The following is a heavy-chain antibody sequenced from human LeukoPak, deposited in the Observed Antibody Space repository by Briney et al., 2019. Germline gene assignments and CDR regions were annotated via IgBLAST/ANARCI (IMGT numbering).Heavy chain of an antibody. CDR3: ARESRIAAAGTGAFDI. Sequence: SETLSLTCTVSGYSISSGYYWGWIRQPPGKGLEWIGSIYHSGSTYYNPSLKSRVTISVDTSKNQFSLKLSSVTAADTAVYYCARESRIAAAGTGAFDIWGQGTMVTVSS. CDR2: IYHSGST. V-gene: IGHV4-38-2*02. D-gene: IGHD6-13*01. J-gene: IGHJ3*02. CDR1: GYSISSGYY.